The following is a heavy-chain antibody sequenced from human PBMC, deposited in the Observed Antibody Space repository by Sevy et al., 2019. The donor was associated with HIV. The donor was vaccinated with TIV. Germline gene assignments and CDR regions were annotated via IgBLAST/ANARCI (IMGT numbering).Heavy chain of an antibody. V-gene: IGHV3-33*08. D-gene: IGHD2-21*02. CDR2: IWYDGTIK. J-gene: IGHJ4*02. CDR1: GFTFSSYV. CDR3: ARGGGYCGGDCYSIDY. Sequence: GGSLRLSCAASGFTFSSYVMHWVRQAPGKGLEWVALIWYDGTIKYYADSVKGRFTISRDNSKDKLFLQMNSLKPEDTAVYYCARGGGYCGGDCYSIDYWGQGALVTVSS.